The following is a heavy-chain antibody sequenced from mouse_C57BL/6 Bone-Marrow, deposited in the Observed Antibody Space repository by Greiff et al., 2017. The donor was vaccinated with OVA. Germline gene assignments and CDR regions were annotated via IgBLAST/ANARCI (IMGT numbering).Heavy chain of an antibody. Sequence: QVQLQQPGAELVMPGASVKLSCKASGYTFTSYWMHWVKQRPGQGLEWIGEIDPSDSYTNYNQKFKGKSTLTVDKSSSTAYMQLSSRTSEDSAVYYCARGGYDPDYWGQGTTLTVSS. J-gene: IGHJ2*01. D-gene: IGHD2-2*01. CDR1: GYTFTSYW. V-gene: IGHV1-69*01. CDR2: IDPSDSYT. CDR3: ARGGYDPDY.